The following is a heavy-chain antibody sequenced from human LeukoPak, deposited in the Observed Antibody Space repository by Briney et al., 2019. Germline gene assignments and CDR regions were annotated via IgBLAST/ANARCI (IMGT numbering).Heavy chain of an antibody. Sequence: GASVKVSCKASGGTFSSYAISWVRQAPGQGLEWMGRIIPILGIANYAQKFQGRVTITADKSTSTAYMELSSLRSEDTAAYYCARVSSAMVTYFDYWGQGTLVTVSS. CDR1: GGTFSSYA. CDR3: ARVSSAMVTYFDY. J-gene: IGHJ4*02. V-gene: IGHV1-69*04. CDR2: IIPILGIA. D-gene: IGHD5-18*01.